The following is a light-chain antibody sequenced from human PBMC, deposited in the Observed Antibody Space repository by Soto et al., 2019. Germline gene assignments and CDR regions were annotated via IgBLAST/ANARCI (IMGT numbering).Light chain of an antibody. Sequence: EIVMTQSPVTLSVSPGERATLSCRASQSVSSNLAWYQQKPGQAPRLLINGASSRAIGIPVRFSGSGSVREFTLTISSLQSEDSAVYYCQQYNRWPRTFGQGTKLEIK. CDR3: QQYNRWPRT. V-gene: IGKV3-15*01. CDR1: QSVSSN. CDR2: GAS. J-gene: IGKJ2*01.